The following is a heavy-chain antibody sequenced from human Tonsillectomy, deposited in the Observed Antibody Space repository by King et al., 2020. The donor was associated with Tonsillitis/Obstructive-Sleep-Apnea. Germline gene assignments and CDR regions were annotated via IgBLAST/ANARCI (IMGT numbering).Heavy chain of an antibody. CDR2: INPSGDST. Sequence: EQLVQSGAEVKKPGASVKVSCRASGYTFTSYYMHWVRQAPGQGLEWMGIINPSGDSTSYAQKFQGRVTMTWDTSTSTVYMELSSLKSEDTAVYYCARSAADYGDYNFDYWGQGTLVTVSS. J-gene: IGHJ4*02. CDR1: GYTFTSYY. CDR3: ARSAADYGDYNFDY. D-gene: IGHD4-17*01. V-gene: IGHV1-46*01.